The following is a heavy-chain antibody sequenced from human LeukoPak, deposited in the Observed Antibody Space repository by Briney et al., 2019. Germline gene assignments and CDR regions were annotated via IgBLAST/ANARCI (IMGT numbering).Heavy chain of an antibody. J-gene: IGHJ4*02. CDR3: ARYWDDPGYSSSWYGGSFDC. CDR1: GFTFSSYA. V-gene: IGHV3-30*04. Sequence: GRSLRLSCAASGFTFSSYAMHWVRQAPGKGLEWVAVISYDGSNKYYADSVKGRFTISRDNSKNTLYLQMNSLRAEDTAVYYCARYWDDPGYSSSWYGGSFDCWGQGTLVTVSS. CDR2: ISYDGSNK. D-gene: IGHD6-13*01.